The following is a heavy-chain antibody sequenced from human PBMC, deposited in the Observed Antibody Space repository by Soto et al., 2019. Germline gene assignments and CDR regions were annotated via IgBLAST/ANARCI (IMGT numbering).Heavy chain of an antibody. D-gene: IGHD4-17*01. CDR3: ARDGEPTADY. Sequence: GGSLRLSCAASGFTFSSYSMNWVRQAPGKGLEWVSYISSSSSTIYYADSVKGRFTISRDNAKNSLYLQMNSLRAEDTAVYYCARDGEPTADYWGQGTLVTVSS. CDR2: ISSSSSTI. CDR1: GFTFSSYS. J-gene: IGHJ4*02. V-gene: IGHV3-48*01.